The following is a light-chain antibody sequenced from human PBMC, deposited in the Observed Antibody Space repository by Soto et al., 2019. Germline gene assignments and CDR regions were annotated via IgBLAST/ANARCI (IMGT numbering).Light chain of an antibody. Sequence: AIRMTQPPSSFSASTGDRVTITCRASQGISSYLAWYQQKPGKAPKLLIYAASTLQSGVPSRFSGSGSGTDFTLTISCLQSEDFATSYCQQYYSYPPTFGQGTKLEIK. V-gene: IGKV1-8*01. CDR2: AAS. CDR1: QGISSY. J-gene: IGKJ2*01. CDR3: QQYYSYPPT.